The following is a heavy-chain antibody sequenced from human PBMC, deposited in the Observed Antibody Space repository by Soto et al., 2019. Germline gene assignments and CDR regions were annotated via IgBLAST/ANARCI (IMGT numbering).Heavy chain of an antibody. CDR1: GFTFSSYW. CDR2: IKQDGSEK. J-gene: IGHJ6*03. Sequence: GGSLILSCAASGFTFSSYWMSWVRQAPGKGLEWVANIKQDGSEKYYVDSVKGRFTISRDNAKNSLYLQMNSLRAEDTAVYYCARENKGEGIDAYYYYYYMDVWGKGTTVTVSS. D-gene: IGHD2-15*01. CDR3: ARENKGEGIDAYYYYYYMDV. V-gene: IGHV3-7*01.